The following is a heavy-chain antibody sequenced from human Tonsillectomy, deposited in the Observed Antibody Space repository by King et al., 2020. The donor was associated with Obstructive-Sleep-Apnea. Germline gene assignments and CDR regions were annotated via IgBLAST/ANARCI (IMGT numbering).Heavy chain of an antibody. Sequence: QVQLVESGGGVVQPGRSLRLFCEASGFTFSSYGMHWVRQAPGKGLEWVSFIRYDGNNKYYAGSVKGRFTISRDNPKNTLYLQMDDLRTEDTAVYYCAKDAAITGTLDYWGQGILVTVSS. CDR1: GFTFSSYG. CDR3: AKDAAITGTLDY. D-gene: IGHD1-7*01. V-gene: IGHV3-30*02. J-gene: IGHJ4*02. CDR2: IRYDGNNK.